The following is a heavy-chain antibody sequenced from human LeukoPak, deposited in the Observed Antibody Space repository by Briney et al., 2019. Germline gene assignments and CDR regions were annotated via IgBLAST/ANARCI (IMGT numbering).Heavy chain of an antibody. Sequence: GDSLKISCKGSGFNFNNYWIAWVRQMPGKGLEWVGIIYPATSDILYSPSFQGQVTISTDKSISTAYLQWNSLKASDTAMYYCARRQYDVLTGYNEDWGQGTLVTVSS. D-gene: IGHD3-9*01. V-gene: IGHV5-51*01. J-gene: IGHJ4*02. CDR3: ARRQYDVLTGYNED. CDR2: IYPATSDI. CDR1: GFNFNNYW.